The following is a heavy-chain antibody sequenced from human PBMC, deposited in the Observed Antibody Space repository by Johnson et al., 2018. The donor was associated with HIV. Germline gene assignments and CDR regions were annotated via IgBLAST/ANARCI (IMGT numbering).Heavy chain of an antibody. CDR1: GFIFSDYY. Sequence: VQLVESGGGLVKPGGSLRLSCAASGFIFSDYYMTWFRQAPGKGLEWVSYISTITNTVFYAGSVKGRFTISRDNAKNSLYLQMNGLRAEDTAVYYCARSKYYYYSSGYYYLYAFDIWGQGTMVTVSS. CDR2: ISTITNTV. J-gene: IGHJ3*02. CDR3: ARSKYYYYSSGYYYLYAFDI. V-gene: IGHV3-11*04. D-gene: IGHD3-22*01.